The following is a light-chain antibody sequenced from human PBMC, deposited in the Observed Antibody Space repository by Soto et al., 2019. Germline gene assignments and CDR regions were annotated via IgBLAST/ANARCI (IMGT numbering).Light chain of an antibody. J-gene: IGLJ2*01. CDR1: SSDVGGHDH. Sequence: QSALTQPASVSGSPGQSITISCTGTSSDVGGHDHVSWYQQHPGKAPKLMIYDVTYRPSGISSRFSGSKSGHTASLTISGLQAEDEADYYRSSFTSPSTLVLFGGGTKLTVL. CDR2: DVT. CDR3: SSFTSPSTLVL. V-gene: IGLV2-14*01.